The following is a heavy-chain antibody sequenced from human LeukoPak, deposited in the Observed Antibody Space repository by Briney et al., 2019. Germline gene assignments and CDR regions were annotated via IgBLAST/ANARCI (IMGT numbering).Heavy chain of an antibody. CDR1: GGSFSGYY. V-gene: IGHV4-34*01. CDR2: INRSGST. J-gene: IGHJ5*02. Sequence: SETLSLTCAVYGGSFSGYYWSWIRQPPGKGLEWIGEINRSGSTNYNPSLKSRVTISVDTSKNQFSLKLSSVTAADTAVYYCARGAVIVVVPAALLNWFDPWGQGTLVTVSS. D-gene: IGHD2-2*02. CDR3: ARGAVIVVVPAALLNWFDP.